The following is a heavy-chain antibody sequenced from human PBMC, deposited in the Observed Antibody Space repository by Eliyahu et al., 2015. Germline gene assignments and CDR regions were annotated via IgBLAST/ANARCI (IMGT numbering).Heavy chain of an antibody. Sequence: EVRLVQSGAEVQKPGESLRISCQGSGSSFFDYWIGWVXQVPGKGLEWVAIIYPRXSDADYNPSFRGQVTISTDKSISTAYLQWHSLKPSDTAMYYCARAYSTGSWYFDHWGQGTLVTVSS. CDR2: IYPRXSDA. D-gene: IGHD2-21*01. V-gene: IGHV5-51*01. CDR3: ARAYSTGSWYFDH. CDR1: GSSFFDYW. J-gene: IGHJ4*02.